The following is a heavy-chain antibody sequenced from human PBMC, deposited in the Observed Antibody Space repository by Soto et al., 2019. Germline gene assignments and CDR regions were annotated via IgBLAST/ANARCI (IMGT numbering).Heavy chain of an antibody. D-gene: IGHD6-19*01. CDR3: GAATNEAVAGPDY. V-gene: IGHV3-33*01. CDR1: GFTFSSYG. CDR2: IWYDGSNK. Sequence: QVQLVESGGGVVQPGRSLRLSCAASGFTFSSYGMHWVRQAPGKGLEWVAVIWYDGSNKYYADSVKGRFTISRDNSKNTLYLQMNSLRAEDTAVYYCGAATNEAVAGPDYWGQGTLVTVSS. J-gene: IGHJ4*02.